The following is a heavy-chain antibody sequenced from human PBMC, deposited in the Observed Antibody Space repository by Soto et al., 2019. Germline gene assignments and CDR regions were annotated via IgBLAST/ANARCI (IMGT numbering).Heavy chain of an antibody. CDR1: GFTFSSYA. Sequence: GGSLRLSCAASGFTFSSYAMHWVRQAPGKGLEWVALISYDGSDKDYADSVKGRFTISRDNAKNSLYLQMNSLRAEDTAVYYCASPKIWAMTRDAFDIWGQGTMVNVSS. CDR3: ASPKIWAMTRDAFDI. V-gene: IGHV3-30-3*01. J-gene: IGHJ3*02. CDR2: ISYDGSDK. D-gene: IGHD3-16*01.